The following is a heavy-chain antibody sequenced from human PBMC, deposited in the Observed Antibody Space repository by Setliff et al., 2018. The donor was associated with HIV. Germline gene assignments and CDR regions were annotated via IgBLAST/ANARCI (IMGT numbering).Heavy chain of an antibody. J-gene: IGHJ4*02. CDR3: VRDLARVIAH. CDR2: VTPDGGDE. Sequence: QSGGSLTLSCAASGFMFGVDWMSWVRQTPGKGLEWVASVTPDGGDEYYANSMRGRFTISRDNGKNAVYLQMNSLTAEDTALYYCVRDLARVIAHWGQGTLVTVSS. D-gene: IGHD2-21*01. V-gene: IGHV3-7*01. CDR1: GFMFGVDW.